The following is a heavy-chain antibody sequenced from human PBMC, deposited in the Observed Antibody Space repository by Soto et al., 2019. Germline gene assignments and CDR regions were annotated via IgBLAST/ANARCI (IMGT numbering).Heavy chain of an antibody. CDR2: IYYSGST. V-gene: IGHV4-30-4*01. CDR3: ARDRANIAVAATPYYYYGMDV. J-gene: IGHJ6*02. Sequence: KTSETLSLTCTVSGDSINNGNYYWSWIRQPPGKGLEWIGYIYYSGSTYYNPSLKSRVTISVDTSKNQFSLKLSSVTAADTAVYYCARDRANIAVAATPYYYYGMDVWGQGTTVTVSS. D-gene: IGHD6-19*01. CDR1: GDSINNGNYY.